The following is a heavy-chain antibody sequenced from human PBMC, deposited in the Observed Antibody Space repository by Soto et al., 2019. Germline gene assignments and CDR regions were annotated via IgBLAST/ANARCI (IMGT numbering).Heavy chain of an antibody. J-gene: IGHJ4*02. V-gene: IGHV3-21*01. Sequence: EVQLVESGGGLVKPGGSLRLSCAASGFTFSSYSMNWVRQAPGKGLEWVSSISSSSSYIYYADSVKGRFTISRDNAKNSLYLQMNSLRAEDTAVYYCARAVRSQAVAGGYWGQGTLVTVAS. CDR1: GFTFSSYS. D-gene: IGHD6-19*01. CDR3: ARAVRSQAVAGGY. CDR2: ISSSSSYI.